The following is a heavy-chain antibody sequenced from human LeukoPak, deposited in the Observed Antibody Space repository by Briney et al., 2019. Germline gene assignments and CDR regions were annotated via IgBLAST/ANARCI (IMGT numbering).Heavy chain of an antibody. CDR1: GGSFSGYY. D-gene: IGHD1-26*01. J-gene: IGHJ4*02. V-gene: IGHV4-34*01. CDR2: INHSGST. Sequence: SETLSLTCAVYGGSFSGYYWSWIRQPPGKGLEWIGEINHSGSTNYNPSLKRRVTISVDTSKNQFSLKLSSVTAADTAVYYCAREGGGSYPGVVDYWGQGTLVTVSS. CDR3: AREGGGSYPGVVDY.